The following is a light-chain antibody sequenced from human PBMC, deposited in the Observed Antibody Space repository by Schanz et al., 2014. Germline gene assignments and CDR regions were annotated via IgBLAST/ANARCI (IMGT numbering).Light chain of an antibody. Sequence: QSALTQPASVSGSPGQSITISCTGTSSDVGGYNYVSWYQQHPGKAPKVMIYEGSKRPSGVSNRFSGSKSGNTASLTISGLQAEDEADYYCCSYAGLSSWVFGGGTKLTVL. CDR3: CSYAGLSSWV. CDR1: SSDVGGYNY. CDR2: EGS. J-gene: IGLJ3*02. V-gene: IGLV2-23*01.